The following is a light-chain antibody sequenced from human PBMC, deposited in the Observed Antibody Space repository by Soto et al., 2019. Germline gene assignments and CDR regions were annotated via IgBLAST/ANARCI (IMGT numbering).Light chain of an antibody. CDR3: QQYGSSWIT. V-gene: IGKV3-20*01. Sequence: ELVLTQSPGTLSLSPGARATLSCRASPSVSSSYLAWYQQKPGQAPRLLIYGASSRATGIPARFSGSGSVTDFTLTISRLEPEDFAVYYCQQYGSSWITFGQGTRLEIK. J-gene: IGKJ5*01. CDR2: GAS. CDR1: PSVSSSY.